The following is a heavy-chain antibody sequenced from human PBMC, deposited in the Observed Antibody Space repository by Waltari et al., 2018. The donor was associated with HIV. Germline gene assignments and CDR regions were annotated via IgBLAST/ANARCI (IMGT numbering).Heavy chain of an antibody. Sequence: EVQLVESGGGLIQPGGSLRLSCAASGFTVSSTYMSWVRQAPGKGLEWVSVIYSGGSTYYADSVKGRFTISRDNSKNTLYLQMNSLRAEDTAVYYCARRYCSGGSCYYFDYWGQGTLVTVSS. D-gene: IGHD2-15*01. V-gene: IGHV3-53*01. CDR1: GFTVSSTY. CDR2: IYSGGST. J-gene: IGHJ4*02. CDR3: ARRYCSGGSCYYFDY.